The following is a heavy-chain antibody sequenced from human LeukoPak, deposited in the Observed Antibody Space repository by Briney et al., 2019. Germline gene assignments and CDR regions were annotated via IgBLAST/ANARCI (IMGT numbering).Heavy chain of an antibody. J-gene: IGHJ6*03. Sequence: SETLSLTCTVSGYSISSGYYWGWIRQPPGKGLEWIGYIYYSGSTNYNPSLKSRVTISVDTSKHQFSLKLRSVTAADTAVYYCAREATSDYYYYMDVWGKGTTVTVSS. D-gene: IGHD5-12*01. CDR2: IYYSGST. CDR1: GYSISSGYY. V-gene: IGHV4-38-2*02. CDR3: AREATSDYYYYMDV.